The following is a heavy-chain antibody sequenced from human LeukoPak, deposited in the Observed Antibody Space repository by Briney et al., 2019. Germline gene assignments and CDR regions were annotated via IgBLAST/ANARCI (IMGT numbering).Heavy chain of an antibody. V-gene: IGHV1-8*01. Sequence: ASVKVSCKASGYTFTSYDINWVRQATGQGLEWMGWMNPNSGNTGYAQKFQGRVTMTRNTSISTAYVELSSLRSEDTAVYCCARAGGVQRYCSSTSCYDPLSSWGQGTLVTVSS. J-gene: IGHJ4*02. D-gene: IGHD2-2*01. CDR1: GYTFTSYD. CDR2: MNPNSGNT. CDR3: ARAGGVQRYCSSTSCYDPLSS.